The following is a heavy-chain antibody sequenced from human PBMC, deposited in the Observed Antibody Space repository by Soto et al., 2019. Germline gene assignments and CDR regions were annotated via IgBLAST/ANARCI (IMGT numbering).Heavy chain of an antibody. CDR2: ISAYNGNT. CDR3: ASSIVRGEGSLYWYFDL. V-gene: IGHV1-18*01. J-gene: IGHJ2*01. D-gene: IGHD3-10*01. CDR1: GYTFTSYG. Sequence: QVQLVQSGAEVKKPGASVKVSCKASGYTFTSYGISWVRQAPGQGLEWMGWISAYNGNTNYAQKLQGRVTMTTDTSTRKAYMELRSLRSYDTAVYYCASSIVRGEGSLYWYFDLWGRGTLVTVSS.